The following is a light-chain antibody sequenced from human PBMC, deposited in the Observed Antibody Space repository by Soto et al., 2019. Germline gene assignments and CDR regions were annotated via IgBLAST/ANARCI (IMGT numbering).Light chain of an antibody. CDR2: WAS. V-gene: IGKV4-1*01. Sequence: IVMTQSPETLAASLGERTTIDCRSSQSVLDSPDNKNYLAWYQRKPGQPPKLLIYWASTRESGVPDRFSGSGSGTDLTLTISGLQAEDVAVYYCQQYYSFPLSFGGGTKVEIK. J-gene: IGKJ4*01. CDR1: QSVLDSPDNKNY. CDR3: QQYYSFPLS.